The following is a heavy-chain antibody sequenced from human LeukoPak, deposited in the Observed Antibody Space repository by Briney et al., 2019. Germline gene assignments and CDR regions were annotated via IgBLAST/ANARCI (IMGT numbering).Heavy chain of an antibody. CDR2: IGGSDGTT. Sequence: GGSLRLSCAASGFTFSRYAMLWVRQSPGKGLEWVSAIGGSDGTTYYADSVKGRCIISRDNYKNILYPQMNSLRVGDTAIYYCAKVLDSGSFPDYWGQGTLATVSS. CDR1: GFTFSRYA. CDR3: AKVLDSGSFPDY. J-gene: IGHJ4*02. V-gene: IGHV3-23*01. D-gene: IGHD1-26*01.